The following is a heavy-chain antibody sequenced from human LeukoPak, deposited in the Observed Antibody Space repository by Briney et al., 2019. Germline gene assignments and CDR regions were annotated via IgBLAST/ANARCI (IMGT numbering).Heavy chain of an antibody. CDR1: GFTFSSYS. CDR3: ARDQGTVTTIRGFDF. V-gene: IGHV3-21*01. Sequence: GGSLRLSCAASGFTFSSYSMNWVRQAPGKGLEWVSSISSSSSYIYYADSVKGRFTISRDNSKNTLYLQMNSLRADDTAVYYCARDQGTVTTIRGFDFWGQGTMVTVSS. CDR2: ISSSSSYI. D-gene: IGHD4-17*01. J-gene: IGHJ3*01.